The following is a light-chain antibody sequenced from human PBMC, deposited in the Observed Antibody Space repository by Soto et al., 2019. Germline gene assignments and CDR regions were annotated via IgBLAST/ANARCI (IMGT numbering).Light chain of an antibody. CDR2: EVS. V-gene: IGLV2-14*01. CDR3: SSYTSSNTLV. Sequence: QSALTQPASVSGSPGQSITISCTGTSSDVGAYNDVSWYQQHPGKAPKLMIFEVSDRPSGVSHRFSGSKSGNTASLTISGLPAEDEDDYYRSSYTSSNTLVFGGGTKLTVL. J-gene: IGLJ2*01. CDR1: SSDVGAYND.